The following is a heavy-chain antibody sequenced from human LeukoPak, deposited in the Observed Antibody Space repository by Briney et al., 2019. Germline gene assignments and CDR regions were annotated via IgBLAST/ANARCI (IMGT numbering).Heavy chain of an antibody. CDR2: IIPILGIA. J-gene: IGHJ3*02. D-gene: IGHD2-15*01. Sequence: SVKVSCKASGGTFSSYAISWVRQAPGQGLEWVGRIIPILGIANYAQKFQGRVTITADKSTSTAYMELSSLRSEDTAAYYCARLVYCSGGSCYSPGAFDIWGQGTMVTVSS. CDR1: GGTFSSYA. CDR3: ARLVYCSGGSCYSPGAFDI. V-gene: IGHV1-69*04.